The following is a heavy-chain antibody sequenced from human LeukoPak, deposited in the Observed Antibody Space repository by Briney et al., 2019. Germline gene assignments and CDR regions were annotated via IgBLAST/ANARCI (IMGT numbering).Heavy chain of an antibody. V-gene: IGHV1-69*04. Sequence: ASVKVSCKASGGTFSSYAISWVRQAPGQGLEWMGRIIPILGIANYAQKFQGRVTITADKSTSTAYMELSSLRSEDTAVYYCARVPGRSGPIDYWGQGTLVTVSS. J-gene: IGHJ4*02. D-gene: IGHD3-3*01. CDR2: IIPILGIA. CDR3: ARVPGRSGPIDY. CDR1: GGTFSSYA.